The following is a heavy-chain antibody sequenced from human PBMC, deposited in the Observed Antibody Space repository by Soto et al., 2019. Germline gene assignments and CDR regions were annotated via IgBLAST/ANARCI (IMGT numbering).Heavy chain of an antibody. V-gene: IGHV4-61*03. CDR3: ARGDFYDSGGYYRRTPFDH. CDR1: GASIKGESTSIYY. D-gene: IGHD3-22*01. Sequence: SGTLSHNFSVSGASIKGESTSIYYLSWIRHPPGKGLEWIGYIYSSGSTNYNPSVKGRFTISVDTSKNHFSLRLSSATAADTAVYYCARGDFYDSGGYYRRTPFDHWGQGAMVTVSS. J-gene: IGHJ4*02. CDR2: IYSSGST.